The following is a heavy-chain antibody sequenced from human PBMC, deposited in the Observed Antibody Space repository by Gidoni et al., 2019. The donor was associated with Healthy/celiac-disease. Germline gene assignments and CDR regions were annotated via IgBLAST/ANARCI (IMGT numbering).Heavy chain of an antibody. CDR2: IYDNGST. Sequence: QVQLQESGQGLVKPSETLSLTCTVSGGSISSYYWSWIRQTPGKGLEWIGYIYDNGSTKYNPSLKSRVTISVDTSKNQFSLKLSSVTAADTAVYYCAREGEGSYYYYGMDVWGQGTTVTVSS. CDR3: AREGEGSYYYYGMDV. V-gene: IGHV4-59*01. J-gene: IGHJ6*02. CDR1: GGSISSYY.